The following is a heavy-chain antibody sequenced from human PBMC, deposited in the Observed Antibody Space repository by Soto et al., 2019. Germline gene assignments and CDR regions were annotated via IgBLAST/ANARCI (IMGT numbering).Heavy chain of an antibody. V-gene: IGHV3-30-3*01. CDR3: ARDGGVDTAMVTGENWFDP. Sequence: QVQLVESGGGVVQPGRSLRLSCAASGFTFSSYAMHWVRQAPGKGLEWVAVISYDGSNKYYADSVKGRFTISRDNSKNTLYLQMNSLRAEDKAVYYCARDGGVDTAMVTGENWFDPWGQGTLVTVSS. J-gene: IGHJ5*02. CDR1: GFTFSSYA. D-gene: IGHD5-18*01. CDR2: ISYDGSNK.